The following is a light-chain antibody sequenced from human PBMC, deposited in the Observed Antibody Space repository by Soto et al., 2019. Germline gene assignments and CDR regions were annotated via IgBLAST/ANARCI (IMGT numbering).Light chain of an antibody. J-gene: IGKJ1*01. CDR3: QQYNSYWT. CDR2: DAS. V-gene: IGKV1-5*01. CDR1: QSISSW. Sequence: DIQMIQSPSTLSESVGDRVTITCRASQSISSWLAWYQQKPGKAPKLLIYDASSLESGVPSRFSGSGSGTEFTLTISSLQPDDFATYYCQQYNSYWTFGQGTKV.